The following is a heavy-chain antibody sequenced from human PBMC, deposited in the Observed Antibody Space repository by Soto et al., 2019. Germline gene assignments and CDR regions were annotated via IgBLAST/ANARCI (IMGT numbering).Heavy chain of an antibody. CDR2: LIPILGVP. CDR3: ARGGEGISTGCDS. Sequence: QVQLVQSEAEVKKPGSSVTVSCKASGGTFSSYIINWVRQAPGQGLEWMGGLIPILGVPKYARKFQGRVTITADESTSTAYMELSSLRSDDTAVYYCARGGEGISTGCDSWGQGTLVTVSS. CDR1: GGTFSSYI. J-gene: IGHJ4*02. D-gene: IGHD2-2*01. V-gene: IGHV1-69*16.